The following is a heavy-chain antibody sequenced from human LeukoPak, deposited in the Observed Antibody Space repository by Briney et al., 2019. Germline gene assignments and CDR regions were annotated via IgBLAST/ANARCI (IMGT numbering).Heavy chain of an antibody. CDR1: AYTFTGYY. V-gene: IGHV1-2*06. CDR3: ARVHYDTHDRDGDDY. Sequence: ASVKVSCKASAYTFTGYYMHWVRQAPGQGLEWMGRINPNSGGTNYAQKFQGRVTMTRDTSISTAYMELSRLRSDDTAVYYCARVHYDTHDRDGDDYWGQGTLVTVSS. CDR2: INPNSGGT. J-gene: IGHJ4*02. D-gene: IGHD3-9*01.